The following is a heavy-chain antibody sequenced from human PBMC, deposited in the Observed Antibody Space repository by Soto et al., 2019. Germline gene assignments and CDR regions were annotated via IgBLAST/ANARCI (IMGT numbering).Heavy chain of an antibody. Sequence: SETLSLTCPVYGGSFSDYYWNWIRQPPGKGLEWIGEITHSGSTNYNPSLKSRVTISVDTSKNQFSLKLSSVTAADTAVYYCARESPTGLNWFDPWGQGTLVT. CDR2: ITHSGST. J-gene: IGHJ5*02. CDR3: ARESPTGLNWFDP. CDR1: GGSFSDYY. V-gene: IGHV4-34*01.